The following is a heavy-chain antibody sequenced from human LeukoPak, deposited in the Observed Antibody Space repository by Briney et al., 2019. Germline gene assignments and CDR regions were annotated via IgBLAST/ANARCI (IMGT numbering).Heavy chain of an antibody. CDR1: GGSVSNNSYY. V-gene: IGHV4-39*01. D-gene: IGHD2-2*01. Sequence: SETLSLTCTVSGGSVSNNSYYWGWIRQPPGKGLEWIASIYYTGSPYYNPSLKSRVTIFIDTSRNQVSLKLSSVSAADTAVFYCARQPASPLALRIPPPYYFDYWGLGTLVTVSS. J-gene: IGHJ4*01. CDR2: IYYTGSP. CDR3: ARQPASPLALRIPPPYYFDY.